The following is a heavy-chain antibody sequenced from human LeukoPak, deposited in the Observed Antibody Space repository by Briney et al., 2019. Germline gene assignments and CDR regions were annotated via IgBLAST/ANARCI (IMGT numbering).Heavy chain of an antibody. D-gene: IGHD2-2*01. CDR2: IYTGGST. J-gene: IGHJ6*04. Sequence: PGGSLRLSCAAFGFIVSANYMSWVRQAPGKGLEWVSVIYTGGSTYYADSVKGRFTISRDNSKNTVYLQMTSLRAEDTAVYYCAKEGDCSTTSCLTGGLDVWGKGTTVTVS. CDR3: AKEGDCSTTSCLTGGLDV. V-gene: IGHV3-53*01. CDR1: GFIVSANY.